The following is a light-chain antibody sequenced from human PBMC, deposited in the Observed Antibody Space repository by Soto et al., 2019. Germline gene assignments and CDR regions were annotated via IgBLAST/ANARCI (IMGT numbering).Light chain of an antibody. V-gene: IGKV3-20*01. J-gene: IGKJ2*01. CDR1: QSVGSTY. CDR3: QQYGNPPWT. CDR2: DTF. Sequence: ETVLTQSPGTLSLSPGERATLSCRASQSVGSTYLAWYQQKPGQAPRLLIYDTFNRATGIQYRFSGSGSGTAFTLTISRLEPEDFAVYPCQQYGNPPWTFGQGTKLEIK.